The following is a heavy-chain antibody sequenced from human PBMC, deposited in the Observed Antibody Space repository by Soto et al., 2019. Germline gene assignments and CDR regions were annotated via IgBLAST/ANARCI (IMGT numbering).Heavy chain of an antibody. CDR2: ISAYNGNT. Sequence: QVQLVQSGAEVKKPGASVKVSCKASGYTFTSYGIIWVRQAPGQGLEWMGWISAYNGNTNYAQKLQGRVTMTTDTSTSTAYMELRSLRSDDTAVYYCARDPPRSGYYTADAFDIWGQGTMVTVSS. CDR1: GYTFTSYG. V-gene: IGHV1-18*01. CDR3: ARDPPRSGYYTADAFDI. D-gene: IGHD3-3*01. J-gene: IGHJ3*02.